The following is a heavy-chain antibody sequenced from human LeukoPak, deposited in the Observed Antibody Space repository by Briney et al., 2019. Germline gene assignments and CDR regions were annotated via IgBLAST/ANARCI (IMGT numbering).Heavy chain of an antibody. D-gene: IGHD2-8*01. CDR3: ATLRGYCTNGVCYNYFDY. V-gene: IGHV1-24*01. J-gene: IGHJ4*02. CDR2: FDPEDGET. CDR1: GYTLTELS. Sequence: EASVKVSCKVSGYTLTELSMHWVRQAPGKGLEWMGGFDPEDGETIYAQKFQGRVTMTEDTSTDTAYMELSSLRSEDTAVYYCATLRGYCTNGVCYNYFDYWGQGTLVTVSS.